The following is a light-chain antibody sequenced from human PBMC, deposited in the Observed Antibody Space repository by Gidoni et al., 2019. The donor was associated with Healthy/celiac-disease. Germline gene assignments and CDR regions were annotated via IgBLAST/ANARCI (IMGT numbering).Light chain of an antibody. CDR3: QHHNNWPPRT. CDR2: GAS. Sequence: MTQSPATLSVSPGERATLSCRASQSVSSNLAWYQQKPGQAPRLLIYGASTRATGVPARSSGSGSGTEFTLTISSLQSEDFAVYYCQHHNNWPPRTFGQGTKVEIK. J-gene: IGKJ1*01. CDR1: QSVSSN. V-gene: IGKV3-15*01.